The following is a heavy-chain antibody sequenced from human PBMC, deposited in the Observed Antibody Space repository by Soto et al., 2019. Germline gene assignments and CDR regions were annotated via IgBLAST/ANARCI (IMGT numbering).Heavy chain of an antibody. CDR3: ARDPRVTYYDFWSGYWVGMDV. Sequence: GASVKVSCKPSGGTFSSYAISWVRQAPGQGLEWMGGIMPIFGTANYAQKFQGRVTITADKYTSTAHMELSSLRSEDTAVYYCARDPRVTYYDFWSGYWVGMDVWGQGTTVTVSS. CDR1: GGTFSSYA. D-gene: IGHD3-3*01. CDR2: IMPIFGTA. V-gene: IGHV1-69*06. J-gene: IGHJ6*02.